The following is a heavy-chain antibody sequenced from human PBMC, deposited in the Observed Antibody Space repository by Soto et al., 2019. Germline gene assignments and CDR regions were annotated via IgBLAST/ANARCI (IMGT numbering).Heavy chain of an antibody. CDR1: EGSFSTGDYS. Sequence: SETLSLTCAVSEGSFSTGDYSWNWIRQPPGKGLEWIGYIYTSGSTYYSSSLKSRVTISVDRSKNQFSLQLTSVTAADTAVYYCGGYNVLTGYHGYGMDVWGQGTTVTVSS. V-gene: IGHV4-30-2*01. D-gene: IGHD3-9*01. CDR2: IYTSGST. J-gene: IGHJ6*02. CDR3: GGYNVLTGYHGYGMDV.